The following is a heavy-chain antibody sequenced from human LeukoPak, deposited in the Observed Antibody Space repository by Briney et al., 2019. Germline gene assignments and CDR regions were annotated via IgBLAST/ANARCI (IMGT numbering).Heavy chain of an antibody. J-gene: IGHJ4*02. Sequence: PGGSLRLSCTASAFSLSAYNMNWVRQAPGKGLEWVSSISYTGTYIYYADSVKGRFTISRDNAQNSLYLQMNSLRAEDTAIYYCVRDRGTYRPIDYWGQGTLVTVSS. CDR2: ISYTGTYI. CDR3: VRDRGTYRPIDY. D-gene: IGHD1-26*01. V-gene: IGHV3-21*04. CDR1: AFSLSAYN.